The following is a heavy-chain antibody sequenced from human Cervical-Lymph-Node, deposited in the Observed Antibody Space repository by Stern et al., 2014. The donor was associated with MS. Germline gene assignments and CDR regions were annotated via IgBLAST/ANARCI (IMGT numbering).Heavy chain of an antibody. V-gene: IGHV3-30*01. CDR2: ISYDGSDK. CDR3: ARGGAVATSDYYFDY. D-gene: IGHD5-12*01. CDR1: GFTFNYHA. Sequence: VQLEESGGGVVQPGRSLRLSCAASGFTFNYHAMHWVRQAPGKGLEWVAVISYDGSDKNDADSVKGRFTISRDNSRNTLYLQMNSLRVDDTAVYYCARGGAVATSDYYFDYWGQGILVTVSS. J-gene: IGHJ4*02.